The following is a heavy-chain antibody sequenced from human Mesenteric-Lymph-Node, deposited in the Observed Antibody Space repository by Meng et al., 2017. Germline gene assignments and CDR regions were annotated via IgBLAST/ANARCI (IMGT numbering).Heavy chain of an antibody. V-gene: IGHV4-34*01. Sequence: VKRQRWGAGLLKPSETLSLPCAVYGGSFSGYYWSWIRQPPGKGLEWIGEINHSGSTNYNPSLKSRVTISVDTSKNQFSLKLSSVTAADTAVYYCARGFVKYTVTRVGNWFDPWGQGTLVTVSS. D-gene: IGHD4-17*01. CDR3: ARGFVKYTVTRVGNWFDP. J-gene: IGHJ5*02. CDR1: GGSFSGYY. CDR2: INHSGST.